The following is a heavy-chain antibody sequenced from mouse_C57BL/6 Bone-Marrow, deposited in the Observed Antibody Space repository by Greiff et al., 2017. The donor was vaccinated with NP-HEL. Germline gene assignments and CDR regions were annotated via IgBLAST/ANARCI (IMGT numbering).Heavy chain of an antibody. J-gene: IGHJ3*01. V-gene: IGHV1-66*01. CDR2: IYPGSGNT. D-gene: IGHD3-2*02. CDR3: VDSSGYFFAY. CDR1: GYSFTSYY. Sequence: QVQLQQSGPELVKPGASVKISCKASGYSFTSYYIHWVKQRPGQGLEWIGWIYPGSGNTKYNEKFKGKATLTADTSSSTAYMQLSSLTSEDSAVYYCVDSSGYFFAYWGQGTLVTVSA.